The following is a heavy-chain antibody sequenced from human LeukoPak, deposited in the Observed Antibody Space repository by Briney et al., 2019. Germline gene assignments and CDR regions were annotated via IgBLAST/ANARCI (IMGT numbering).Heavy chain of an antibody. CDR1: GFTFSSYS. CDR3: AKSSSGWYGGFDY. J-gene: IGHJ4*02. V-gene: IGHV3-21*01. Sequence: PGGSLRLSCAASGFTFSSYSMNWVRQAPGKGLEWVSSISSSSSYIYYADSVKGRFTISRDNSKNTLYLQMNSLSVEDTAVYYCAKSSSGWYGGFDYWGQGTLVTVSS. CDR2: ISSSSSYI. D-gene: IGHD6-19*01.